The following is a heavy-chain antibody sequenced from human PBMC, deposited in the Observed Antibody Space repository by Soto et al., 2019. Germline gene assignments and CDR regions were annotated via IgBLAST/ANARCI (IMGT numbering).Heavy chain of an antibody. CDR1: GGSFSGYY. CDR2: INHSGST. Sequence: ASETLSLTCAVYGGSFSGYYWSWIRQPPGKGLEWIGEINHSGSTNYNPSLKSRVTISVDTSKNQFSLKLSSVTAADTAVYYCARGRITMVRGVRTFDYWGQGTLVTVSS. CDR3: ARGRITMVRGVRTFDY. V-gene: IGHV4-34*01. J-gene: IGHJ4*02. D-gene: IGHD3-10*01.